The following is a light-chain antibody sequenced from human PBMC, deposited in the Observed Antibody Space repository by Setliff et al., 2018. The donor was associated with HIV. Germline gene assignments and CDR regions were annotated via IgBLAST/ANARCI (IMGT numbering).Light chain of an antibody. Sequence: QSVLTQSPSASGTPGQSVTISCSGSTSNIGSNYVYWYQQLPGTAPKALIYRNNERPSGVPDRFSGSKSGTSASLAIRGLRSEDEADYYCQSYDSRLRGIFGGGTKVTVL. CDR3: QSYDSRLRGI. CDR1: TSNIGSNY. CDR2: RNN. V-gene: IGLV1-47*01. J-gene: IGLJ2*01.